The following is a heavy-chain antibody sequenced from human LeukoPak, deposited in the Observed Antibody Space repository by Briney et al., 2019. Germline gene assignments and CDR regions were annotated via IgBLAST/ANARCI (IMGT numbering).Heavy chain of an antibody. CDR3: ARHRGYYDSPNSFDP. Sequence: SETLSFTCTVSGGSISSSSYFWGWIRQTPGKVLEWIGSIYYSGSTYYNPSLKSRVTISVDTSKNQFSLKLSSGTAADTAVYYCARHRGYYDSPNSFDPWGQGTLVTVSS. J-gene: IGHJ5*02. V-gene: IGHV4-39*01. D-gene: IGHD3-22*01. CDR2: IYYSGST. CDR1: GGSISSSSYF.